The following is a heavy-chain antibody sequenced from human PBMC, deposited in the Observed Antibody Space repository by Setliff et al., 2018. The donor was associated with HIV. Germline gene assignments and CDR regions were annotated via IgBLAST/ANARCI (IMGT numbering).Heavy chain of an antibody. CDR3: ARAIEDVLRYFDWLSPYYYGMDV. V-gene: IGHV3-20*04. Sequence: PGGSLRLSCAASGFTFDDYGMSWVRQAPGKGLEWVSGINWNGGSTGYADSVKGRFTISRDNAKNSLYLQMNSLRAEDTALYYCARAIEDVLRYFDWLSPYYYGMDVWGQGTTVTVSS. CDR1: GFTFDDYG. CDR2: INWNGGST. J-gene: IGHJ6*02. D-gene: IGHD3-9*01.